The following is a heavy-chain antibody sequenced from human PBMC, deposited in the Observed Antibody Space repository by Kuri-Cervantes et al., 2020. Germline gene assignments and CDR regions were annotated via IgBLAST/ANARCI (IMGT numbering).Heavy chain of an antibody. CDR2: IWYDGSNK. CDR3: ARLSTKVRYAFDI. V-gene: IGHV3-33*08. D-gene: IGHD2-8*01. Sequence: GGSLRLSCAASGFTFSSYGMHWVRQGPGKGLDWVALIWYDGSNKYYGDSVKGRFTISRENAKNSLYLQMNSLRAGDTAVYYCARLSTKVRYAFDIWGQGTMVTDSS. J-gene: IGHJ3*02. CDR1: GFTFSSYG.